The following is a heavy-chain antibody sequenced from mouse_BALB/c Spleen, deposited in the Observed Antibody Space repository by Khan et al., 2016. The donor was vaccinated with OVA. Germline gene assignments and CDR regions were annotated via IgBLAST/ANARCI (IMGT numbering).Heavy chain of an antibody. CDR3: ARANYYGSGLYAMDY. CDR2: IYPGSGNA. CDR1: GYTFTSYW. J-gene: IGHJ4*01. Sequence: DLVKPGASVKLSCKASGYTFTSYWLNWIKQRPGQGLEWIGHIYPGSGNAYYNKIFTVKATLTVDTSSTTAYIQLTSLSSEDSAVFDCARANYYGSGLYAMDYWGQGTSVTVSS. D-gene: IGHD1-1*01. V-gene: IGHV1S41*01.